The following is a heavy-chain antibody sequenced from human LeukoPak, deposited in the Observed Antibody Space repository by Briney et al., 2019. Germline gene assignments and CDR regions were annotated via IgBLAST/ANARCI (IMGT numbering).Heavy chain of an antibody. CDR3: ARGGTYYYDKSGINWFDP. J-gene: IGHJ5*02. CDR1: GFTFSSYS. CDR2: ISSSSSYI. D-gene: IGHD3-22*01. Sequence: GGSLRLSCAASGFTFSSYSMNWVRQAPGKGLEWVSSISSSSSYIYYADSVKGRFTISRDNAKNSLYLQMNSLRSDDTAVYYCARGGTYYYDKSGINWFDPWGQGTLVTVSS. V-gene: IGHV3-21*04.